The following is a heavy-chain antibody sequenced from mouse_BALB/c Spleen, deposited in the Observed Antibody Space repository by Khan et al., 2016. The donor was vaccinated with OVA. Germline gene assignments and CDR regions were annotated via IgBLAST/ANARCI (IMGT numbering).Heavy chain of an antibody. V-gene: IGHV2-2*02. CDR3: ASNYDYAEGLPY. J-gene: IGHJ3*01. CDR2: IWSGGTT. D-gene: IGHD2-4*01. CDR1: GFSLTTYG. Sequence: QIQLVQSGPGLVQPSQSLSITCTVSGFSLTTYGVHWVRQSPGKGLEWLGVIWSGGTTDYSAAFISRLSITKDNSKSQVFFKMNSLQANDTAIYYCASNYDYAEGLPYWGQGTLVTVSA.